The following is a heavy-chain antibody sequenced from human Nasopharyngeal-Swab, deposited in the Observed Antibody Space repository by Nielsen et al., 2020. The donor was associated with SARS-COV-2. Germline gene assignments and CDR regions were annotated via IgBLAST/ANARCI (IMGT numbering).Heavy chain of an antibody. CDR1: GFTFSSYA. CDR3: AGTSGDY. Sequence: GESLKISCAASGFTFSSYAMHWVRQAPGKGLEWVAVISYDGSNKYYADPVKGRFTISRDNSKNTLYLQMNSLRAEDTAVYYCAGTSGDYWGQGTLVTVSS. CDR2: ISYDGSNK. V-gene: IGHV3-30-3*01. J-gene: IGHJ4*02.